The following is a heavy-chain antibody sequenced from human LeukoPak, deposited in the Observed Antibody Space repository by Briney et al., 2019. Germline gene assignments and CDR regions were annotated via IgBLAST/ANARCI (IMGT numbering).Heavy chain of an antibody. V-gene: IGHV3-7*01. J-gene: IGHJ3*02. CDR1: GFTFSSYW. CDR3: ARDHTILWWFPDAFDI. D-gene: IGHD2-21*01. Sequence: QPGGSLRLSCAASGFTFSSYWMSWVRQAPGKGLEWVANIKQDGSEKYYVDSVKGRFTISRDNAKNSLYLQMNSLRAEDTAVYYCARDHTILWWFPDAFDIWGQGTMVTVSS. CDR2: IKQDGSEK.